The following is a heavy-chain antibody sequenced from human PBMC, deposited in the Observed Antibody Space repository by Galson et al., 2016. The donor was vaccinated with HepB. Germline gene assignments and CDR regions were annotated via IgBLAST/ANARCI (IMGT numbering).Heavy chain of an antibody. V-gene: IGHV3-53*01. D-gene: IGHD1-26*01. J-gene: IGHJ6*02. CDR1: GFSVSNNY. CDR2: IHDDGST. Sequence: SLRLSCAASGFSVSNNYMSWVRQAPGQGLECVSVIHDDGSTNYADYVMGRFPISRDNAKNSLYLQMNSLRAEDTAVYYCARDQRLVVGATEGEYSYYYGMDVWGQGTTVTVSS. CDR3: ARDQRLVVGATEGEYSYYYGMDV.